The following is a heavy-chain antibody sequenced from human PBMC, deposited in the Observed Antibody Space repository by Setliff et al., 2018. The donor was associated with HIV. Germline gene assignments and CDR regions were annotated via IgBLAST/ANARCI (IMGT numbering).Heavy chain of an antibody. CDR1: GGSMRNYY. V-gene: IGHV4-59*08. D-gene: IGHD1-26*01. J-gene: IGHJ3*02. Sequence: PSETLSLTCSVSGGSMRNYYWSWIRQPPRKGLEWVGYISYNGITTYNPSLKSRVTISVDTSKNQFSLKLTSVTAADTAVYYCARHRPWEVVVFDIWGQGTMVTVSS. CDR2: ISYNGIT. CDR3: ARHRPWEVVVFDI.